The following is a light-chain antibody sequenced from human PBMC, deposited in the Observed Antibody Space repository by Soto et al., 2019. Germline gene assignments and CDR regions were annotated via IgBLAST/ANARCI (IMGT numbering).Light chain of an antibody. V-gene: IGKV3-11*01. J-gene: IGKJ1*01. CDR1: QYINTR. Sequence: EIVLTQSPATLSSFPGDGVTLSCRASQYINTRLAWYQHRPGQAPRLLIYQTSIRAAGIPARFSASGSGTDFTLTISDVQPEDFALYYCHQRQSWPRTFGQGTKVDIK. CDR3: HQRQSWPRT. CDR2: QTS.